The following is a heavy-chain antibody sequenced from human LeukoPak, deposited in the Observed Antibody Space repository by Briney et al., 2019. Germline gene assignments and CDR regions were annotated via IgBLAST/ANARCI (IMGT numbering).Heavy chain of an antibody. Sequence: GGSLRLSCAASGFTFSSYWMSWVRQAPGKGLEWVANIKQDGSDKYYVDSVKGRFTISRDNAKNSLYLQMNSLRAEDTAVYYCASIPIMIASRGDYWGQGTLVTVSS. J-gene: IGHJ4*02. CDR1: GFTFSSYW. CDR2: IKQDGSDK. V-gene: IGHV3-7*01. D-gene: IGHD3-16*01. CDR3: ASIPIMIASRGDY.